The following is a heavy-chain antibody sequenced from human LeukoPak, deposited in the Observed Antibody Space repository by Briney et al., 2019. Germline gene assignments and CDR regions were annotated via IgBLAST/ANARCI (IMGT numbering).Heavy chain of an antibody. Sequence: GGSLRLSCAASGFTFSRYVMTWVRQAPGKGLEWVSEISGSGTNTYYADSVKGRFTISRDNSRNTLNLQMNSLRDEDTAVYFCAKDQDYDGLGSYPTYWGQGTLVTVSS. D-gene: IGHD3-10*01. CDR3: AKDQDYDGLGSYPTY. J-gene: IGHJ4*02. V-gene: IGHV3-23*01. CDR2: ISGSGTNT. CDR1: GFTFSRYV.